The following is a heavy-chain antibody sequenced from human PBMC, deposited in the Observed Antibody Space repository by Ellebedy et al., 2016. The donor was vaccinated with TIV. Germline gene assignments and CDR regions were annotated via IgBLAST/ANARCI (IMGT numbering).Heavy chain of an antibody. CDR1: GFSLSTSGVG. Sequence: SGPTLVKPTQTLTLTCTFSGFSLSTSGVGVGWIRQPPGKALEWLALVYWADDKRYSPSLKNRLTITKDTSKTQVVLTMTNMDPVDTATYYCAHRRPQFYYDTSGTLFDYWGQGTLVTVSS. CDR3: AHRRPQFYYDTSGTLFDY. V-gene: IGHV2-5*02. D-gene: IGHD3-22*01. J-gene: IGHJ4*02. CDR2: VYWADDK.